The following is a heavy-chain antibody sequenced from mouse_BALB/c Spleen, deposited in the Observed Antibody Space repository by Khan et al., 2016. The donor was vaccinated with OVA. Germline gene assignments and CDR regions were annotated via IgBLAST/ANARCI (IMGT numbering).Heavy chain of an antibody. J-gene: IGHJ4*01. CDR3: ARPPYFSYVMVY. CDR2: INTYTGEP. CDR1: GYTFTNYG. V-gene: IGHV9-3-1*01. D-gene: IGHD2-10*01. Sequence: QIQLVQSGPELKKPGDTVKISCKASGYTFTNYGMNWVKQAPGKGLKWMGWINTYTGEPTYADDFTGRFASSLETSASTAYLRINNLKNEDTATYFCARPPYFSYVMVYWGQGTSVTVSS.